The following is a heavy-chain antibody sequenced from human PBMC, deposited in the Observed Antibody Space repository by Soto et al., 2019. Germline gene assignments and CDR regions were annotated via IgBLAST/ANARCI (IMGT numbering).Heavy chain of an antibody. J-gene: IGHJ4*02. D-gene: IGHD6-13*01. CDR2: IYHSGGT. CDR1: GGSISSGGYS. CDR3: AREVAAAGFYFDY. V-gene: IGHV4-30-2*01. Sequence: SETLSLTCAVSGGSISSGGYSWSWIRQPPGKCLEWIGYIYHSGGTYYNPSLKSRVTISVDRSKNQFSLKLSSVTAADTAVYYCAREVAAAGFYFDYWGQGTLVTVSS.